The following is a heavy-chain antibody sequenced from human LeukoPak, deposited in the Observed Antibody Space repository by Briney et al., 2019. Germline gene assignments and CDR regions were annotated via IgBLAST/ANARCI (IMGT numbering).Heavy chain of an antibody. CDR1: GYSISSGYY. J-gene: IGHJ4*02. CDR2: IYHSGST. V-gene: IGHV4-38-2*01. D-gene: IGHD3-16*01. Sequence: SETLSLTCAVSGYSISSGYYWGWIRQPPGKGLEWIGSIYHSGSTYYNPSLKSRVTISVDTSKNQFSLKLSSVTAADTAVYYCASTWGIRVYDYGAQEPLATVSS. CDR3: ASTWGIRVYDY.